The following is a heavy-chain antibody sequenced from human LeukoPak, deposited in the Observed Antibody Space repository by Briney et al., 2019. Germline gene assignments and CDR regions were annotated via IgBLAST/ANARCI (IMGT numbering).Heavy chain of an antibody. J-gene: IGHJ4*02. CDR2: IHYSGTT. Sequence: PSETLSLTCTVSGGSMSGYYWSWIRQPPGKGLEWIGYIHYSGTTNYNPSLKSRVTISLDTSRNQFSLKLRSVTTADTAVYYCAGRRVYSGSGEFDFWGQGTLVTVSS. D-gene: IGHD5-12*01. CDR3: AGRRVYSGSGEFDF. V-gene: IGHV4-59*03. CDR1: GGSMSGYY.